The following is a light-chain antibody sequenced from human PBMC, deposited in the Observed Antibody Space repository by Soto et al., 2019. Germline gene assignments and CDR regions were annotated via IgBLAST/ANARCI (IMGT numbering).Light chain of an antibody. CDR2: DVS. CDR3: SSYTSSSSSVV. V-gene: IGLV2-14*01. CDR1: SSDVGTYNY. J-gene: IGLJ2*01. Sequence: QSALTQPASVSGSPGQSITISRTGTSSDVGTYNYVSWYQQHPGKAPKLMIYDVSNRPSGVSDRFSGSKSGNTASLTISGLQAEDEADYYCSSYTSSSSSVVFGGGTKVTVL.